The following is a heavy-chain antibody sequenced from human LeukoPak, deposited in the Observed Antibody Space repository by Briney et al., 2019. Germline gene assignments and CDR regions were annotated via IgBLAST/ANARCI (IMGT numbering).Heavy chain of an antibody. D-gene: IGHD2-2*01. J-gene: IGHJ4*01. CDR3: ARHPEPGYCSSTSCHESYFDY. CDR1: GSTFGDYA. CDR2: ISGSGGRP. V-gene: IGHV3-23*01. Sequence: PGGSLRLSCATSGSTFGDYAMSWVRQAPGKGLEWVSGISGSGGRPYYADSVKGRFTISRDNSKNTLYLQMNSLRAEDTAVYYCARHPEPGYCSSTSCHESYFDYWGQGTLVTVSS.